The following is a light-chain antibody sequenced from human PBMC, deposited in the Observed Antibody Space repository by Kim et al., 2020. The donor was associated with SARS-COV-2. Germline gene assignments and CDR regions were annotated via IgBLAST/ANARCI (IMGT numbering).Light chain of an antibody. CDR2: AAS. CDR3: QQYSTFPLT. Sequence: VSVEDRVTFACRTSQGINNHLAWFQQKSGKAPKSLIYAASTLKGGVPSRFSGSGFGTDFTLTISSLQPEDFATYYCQQYSTFPLTFGGGTKVDIK. CDR1: QGINNH. J-gene: IGKJ4*01. V-gene: IGKV1-16*01.